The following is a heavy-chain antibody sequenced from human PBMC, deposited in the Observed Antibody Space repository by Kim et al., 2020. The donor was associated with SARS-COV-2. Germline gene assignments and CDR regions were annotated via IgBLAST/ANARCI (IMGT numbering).Heavy chain of an antibody. Sequence: VKGQFTISRDNSKNTLYMQMNSLRAADTAVYYCAKDPGIVATIRSYYFDYWGQGTLVTVSS. V-gene: IGHV3-23*01. J-gene: IGHJ4*02. CDR3: AKDPGIVATIRSYYFDY. D-gene: IGHD5-12*01.